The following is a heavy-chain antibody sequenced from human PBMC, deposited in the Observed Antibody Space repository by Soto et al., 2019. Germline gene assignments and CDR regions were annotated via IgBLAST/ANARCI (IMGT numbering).Heavy chain of an antibody. CDR2: INHSGST. V-gene: IGHV4-34*01. J-gene: IGHJ6*02. CDR1: GGSFSGYY. D-gene: IGHD5-18*01. Sequence: SGTLSLTCAVCGGSFSGYYWSWIRQPPGKGLEWIGEINHSGSTNYNPSLKSRVTISVDTSKNQFSLKLSSVTAADTAVYYCARGKLGGYSYGRYYYYGMDVWGQGTTVTVSS. CDR3: ARGKLGGYSYGRYYYYGMDV.